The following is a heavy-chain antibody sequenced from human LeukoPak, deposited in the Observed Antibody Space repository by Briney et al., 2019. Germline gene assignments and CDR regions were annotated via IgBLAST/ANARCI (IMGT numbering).Heavy chain of an antibody. D-gene: IGHD3-9*01. CDR2: IYHSGST. Sequence: SETLSLTCTVSGYSISSGYYWGWIRQPPGKGLEWIGSIYHSGSTYYNPSLKSRVTISVDTSKNQFSLKLSSVTAADTAVYYCARDRNYDILRWFDPWGQGTLVTVSS. J-gene: IGHJ5*02. CDR3: ARDRNYDILRWFDP. V-gene: IGHV4-38-2*02. CDR1: GYSISSGYY.